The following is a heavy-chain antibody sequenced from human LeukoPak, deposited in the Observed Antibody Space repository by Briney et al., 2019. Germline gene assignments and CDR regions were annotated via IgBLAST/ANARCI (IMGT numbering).Heavy chain of an antibody. D-gene: IGHD5-24*01. V-gene: IGHV3-64*01. J-gene: IGHJ4*02. CDR2: ISSNGGST. CDR1: GFTFSSYA. CDR3: ARRGGYNMYYLDY. Sequence: GGSLRLSCAASGFTFSSYAMHWVRQAPGKGLEYVSAISSNGGSTYYANSVKGRFTISRDNSKNTLYLQMGSLRAEDMAVYYCARRGGYNMYYLDYWGQGTLVTVSS.